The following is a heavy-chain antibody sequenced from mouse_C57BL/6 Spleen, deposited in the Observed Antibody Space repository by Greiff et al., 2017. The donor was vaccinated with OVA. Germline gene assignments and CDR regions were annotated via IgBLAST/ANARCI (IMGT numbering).Heavy chain of an antibody. Sequence: EVQLQESGPGLVKPSQSLSLTCSVTGYSITSGYYWNWIRQFPGNKLEWMGYISYDGSNNYNPSLKNRISFTRDTSKNQVFLKLNSVTTEDTATYYCAVITTVVGTDFDVWGTGTTVTVSS. J-gene: IGHJ1*03. V-gene: IGHV3-6*01. CDR1: GYSITSGYY. CDR3: AVITTVVGTDFDV. D-gene: IGHD1-1*01. CDR2: ISYDGSN.